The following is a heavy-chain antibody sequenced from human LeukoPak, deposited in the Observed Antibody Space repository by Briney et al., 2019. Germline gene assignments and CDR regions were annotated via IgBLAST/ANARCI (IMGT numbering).Heavy chain of an antibody. CDR3: ARGAYGDYDY. J-gene: IGHJ4*02. CDR1: GFTFSSCA. Sequence: GGSLRLSCAASGFTFSSCAMSWVRQAPGKGLEWVSAISADASSTYYADSVEGRFTISRYNSKNTLYLQMNSLRADDTAVYYCARGAYGDYDYWGQGTLVTVSS. D-gene: IGHD4-17*01. V-gene: IGHV3-23*01. CDR2: ISADASST.